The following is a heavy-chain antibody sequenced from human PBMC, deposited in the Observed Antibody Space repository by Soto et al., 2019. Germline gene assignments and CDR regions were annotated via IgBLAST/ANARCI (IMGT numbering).Heavy chain of an antibody. J-gene: IGHJ3*01. D-gene: IGHD2-15*01. Sequence: SVKVYCKTAGFAFTNSAVQWGREASGQRLEWIGWIIVASGRTNYAREVQERVTISRDTSTSTAYMELSGLRSEDTAVYYCVAELYSGGGCCSFDFWGQGTVVTVSS. V-gene: IGHV1-58*01. CDR1: GFAFTNSA. CDR3: VAELYSGGGCCSFDF. CDR2: IIVASGRT.